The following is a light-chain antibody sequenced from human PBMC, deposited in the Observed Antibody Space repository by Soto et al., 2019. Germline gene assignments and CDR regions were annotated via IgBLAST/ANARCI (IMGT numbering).Light chain of an antibody. CDR1: QDISNY. J-gene: IGKJ3*01. CDR2: AAS. Sequence: DIQMTQSPSSLSASVGDRVTITCRASQDISNYLARYHPKPGKFPKLRIYAASTLQSGFPSRFSGSGSGTDFTLTISSLQPEDVATYYCQKYNSAPPWTFGPGTKVDIK. V-gene: IGKV1-27*01. CDR3: QKYNSAPPWT.